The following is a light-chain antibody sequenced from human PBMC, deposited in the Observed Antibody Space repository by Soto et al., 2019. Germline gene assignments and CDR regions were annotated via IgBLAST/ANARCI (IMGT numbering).Light chain of an antibody. Sequence: QPVLTQPPSASGTPGQRVTISCSGSSSNIGTNTVNWYQQLPGTAPKLLIYSNNQRPSGVPDRFSGSKSGTSGSLAISGLQSEDEADYYCAAWDDSLNAWVFGGGTKLTVL. J-gene: IGLJ3*02. CDR1: SSNIGTNT. CDR2: SNN. CDR3: AAWDDSLNAWV. V-gene: IGLV1-44*01.